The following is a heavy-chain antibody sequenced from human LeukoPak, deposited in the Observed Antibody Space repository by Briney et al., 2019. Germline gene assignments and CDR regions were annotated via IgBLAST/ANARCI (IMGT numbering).Heavy chain of an antibody. Sequence: ASVKVSCKASGYTFTSYGISWVRQAPGQGLEWMGWISAYNGNTNYAQKLQGRVTMTTDTSTSTAYMELRSLRSDDTAVYYCARDAARTTTVTTRGDYWGQGTLVTVSS. CDR3: ARDAARTTTVTTRGDY. CDR2: ISAYNGNT. CDR1: GYTFTSYG. D-gene: IGHD4-17*01. V-gene: IGHV1-18*01. J-gene: IGHJ4*02.